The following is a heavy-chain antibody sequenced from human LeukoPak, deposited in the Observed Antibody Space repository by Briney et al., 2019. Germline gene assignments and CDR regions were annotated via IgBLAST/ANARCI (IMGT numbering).Heavy chain of an antibody. CDR3: ALRAYYDFWSGYQSHY. D-gene: IGHD3-3*01. CDR1: GGTFSSYA. Sequence: ASVKVSCKASGGTFSSYAISWVRQAPGQGLEWMGGIIPIFGTANYAQKFQGRVTITADESTSTAYMELSSLRSEDMAVYYCALRAYYDFWSGYQSHYWGQGTLVTVSS. CDR2: IIPIFGTA. V-gene: IGHV1-69*13. J-gene: IGHJ4*02.